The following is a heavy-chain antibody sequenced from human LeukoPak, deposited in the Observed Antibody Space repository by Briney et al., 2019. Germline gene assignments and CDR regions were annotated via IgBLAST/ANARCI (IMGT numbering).Heavy chain of an antibody. V-gene: IGHV1-18*01. J-gene: IGHJ4*02. CDR1: GYTFTSYG. CDR2: ISAYNGNT. CDR3: ARDVARLRAAAAPDY. D-gene: IGHD6-13*01. Sequence: ASVKVSCKASGYTFTSYGISWVRQAPGQGLEWMGWISAYNGNTNYAQKLQGRVTMTTDTSTSTAYMELRSLRSDDTAVYYCARDVARLRAAAAPDYWGQGTLVTVSS.